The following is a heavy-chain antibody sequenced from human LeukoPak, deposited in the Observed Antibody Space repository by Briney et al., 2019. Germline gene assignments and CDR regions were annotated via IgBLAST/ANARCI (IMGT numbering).Heavy chain of an antibody. V-gene: IGHV3-23*01. CDR2: ISGSGGST. D-gene: IGHD3-22*01. CDR3: AKGSSSGYYYYFDC. CDR1: GFTFSSYA. Sequence: GGSLRLSCAASGFTFSSYAMSWVRQAPGKGLEWVSAISGSGGSTYYADSVKGRFTISRDNSKNTLYLQLNSLRAEDTAVYYCAKGSSSGYYYYFDCWGQGTLVTVSS. J-gene: IGHJ4*02.